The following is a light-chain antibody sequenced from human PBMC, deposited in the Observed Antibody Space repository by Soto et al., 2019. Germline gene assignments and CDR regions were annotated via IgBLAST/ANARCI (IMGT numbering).Light chain of an antibody. V-gene: IGKV3-20*01. CDR2: GVS. Sequence: EIVLTQSPGTLSLFPGEGATLSCRASQSLSSGYLAWYQQKPGQAPRLLIYGVSSRATGIPDRFSGSGSGTDFTLTISRLEPEDFEVYYCQQYSSSLVYTFGQGTKLEIK. CDR1: QSLSSGY. J-gene: IGKJ2*01. CDR3: QQYSSSLVYT.